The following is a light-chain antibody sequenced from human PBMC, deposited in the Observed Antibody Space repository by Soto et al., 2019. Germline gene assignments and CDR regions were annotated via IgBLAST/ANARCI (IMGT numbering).Light chain of an antibody. CDR2: GAS. Sequence: EIVLTQSPGTLSLSPGERATLSCRASQSVSSKVAWYQQKPGQAPRLLILGASTRTTGVPARFSGSGSGTEFTLSISSLQSEDFAVYYCKQYKEWPPFTFGQGTRLEIK. CDR3: KQYKEWPPFT. CDR1: QSVSSK. J-gene: IGKJ5*01. V-gene: IGKV3-15*01.